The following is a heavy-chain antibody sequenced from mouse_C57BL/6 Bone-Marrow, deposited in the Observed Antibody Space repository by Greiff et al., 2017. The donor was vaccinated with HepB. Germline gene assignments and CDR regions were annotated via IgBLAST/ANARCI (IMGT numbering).Heavy chain of an antibody. Sequence: EVMLVESGGGLVKPGGSLKLSCAASGFTFSDYGMHWVRQAPEKGLEWVAYISSGSSTIYYADTVKGRFTISRDNAKNTLFLQMTSLRYEDTAMYYCAKELRLDAMDYWGQGTSDTVSS. CDR1: GFTFSDYG. CDR2: ISSGSSTI. V-gene: IGHV5-17*01. J-gene: IGHJ4*01. CDR3: AKELRLDAMDY. D-gene: IGHD4-1*01.